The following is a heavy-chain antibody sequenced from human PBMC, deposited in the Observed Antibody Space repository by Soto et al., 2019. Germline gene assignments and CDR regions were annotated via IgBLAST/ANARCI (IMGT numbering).Heavy chain of an antibody. CDR3: ATYSNYVPTTSYYGMDV. CDR1: GFTFSSYA. D-gene: IGHD4-4*01. J-gene: IGHJ6*02. CDR2: ISYDGSNK. V-gene: IGHV3-30-3*01. Sequence: GGSLRLSCAASGFTFSSYAMHWVRQAPGKGLEWVAVISYDGSNKYYADSVKGRFTISRDNSKNTLYLQMNSLRAEDTAVYYCATYSNYVPTTSYYGMDVWGQGTTVTVSS.